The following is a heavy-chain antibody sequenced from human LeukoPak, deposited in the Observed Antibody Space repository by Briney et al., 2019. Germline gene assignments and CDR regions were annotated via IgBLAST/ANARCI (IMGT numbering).Heavy chain of an antibody. CDR3: ARETVTGTTDY. J-gene: IGHJ4*02. Sequence: GGSLRLSCAASGFTFSSYAMHWVRQAPGKGLEYVSAISSNGGSTYYANSVEGRFTISRDNSKNTLYLQMGSLRAEDMAVYYCARETVTGTTDYWGQGTLVTVSS. CDR1: GFTFSSYA. D-gene: IGHD1-7*01. CDR2: ISSNGGST. V-gene: IGHV3-64*01.